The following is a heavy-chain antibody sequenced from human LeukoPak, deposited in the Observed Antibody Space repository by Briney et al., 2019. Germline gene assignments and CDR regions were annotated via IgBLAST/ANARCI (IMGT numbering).Heavy chain of an antibody. Sequence: GASVKVSCKASGGTFSSYAISRVQQAPGQGLEWMGGIIPIFGTANYAQKFQGRVTITADESTSTAYMELSSLRSEDTAVYYCALQLPHAFDIWGQGTMVTVSS. CDR1: GGTFSSYA. J-gene: IGHJ3*02. D-gene: IGHD2-2*01. CDR2: IIPIFGTA. V-gene: IGHV1-69*01. CDR3: ALQLPHAFDI.